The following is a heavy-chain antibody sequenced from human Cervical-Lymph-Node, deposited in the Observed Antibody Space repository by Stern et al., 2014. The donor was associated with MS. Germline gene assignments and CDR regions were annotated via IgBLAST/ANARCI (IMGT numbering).Heavy chain of an antibody. Sequence: QVQLQQWGAGLLKPSETLSLTCAVYGGSFSGYYWSWIRQPPGKGLEWIGEINHRGSTNYNPSLKSRVTISVDTSKNQFSLKRSSVTAADTAVYYCARGGDPDAFDIWGQGTMVTVSS. J-gene: IGHJ3*02. D-gene: IGHD4-17*01. CDR2: INHRGST. CDR3: ARGGDPDAFDI. V-gene: IGHV4-34*01. CDR1: GGSFSGYY.